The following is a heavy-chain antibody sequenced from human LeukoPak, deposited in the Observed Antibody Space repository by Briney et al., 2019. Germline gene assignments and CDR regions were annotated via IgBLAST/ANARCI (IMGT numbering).Heavy chain of an antibody. CDR1: GFTFAEYT. Sequence: AGGSLRLSCAASGFTFAEYTMHWVRQAPGKGLEWVSLISWNGARIHYGDSVKGRFTISRDNSKNSLYLQMNSLRVEDSAVYYCAKHGGNSYYYFDYWGQGTLVTVSS. CDR3: AKHGGNSYYYFDY. CDR2: ISWNGARI. V-gene: IGHV3-43*01. D-gene: IGHD4-23*01. J-gene: IGHJ4*02.